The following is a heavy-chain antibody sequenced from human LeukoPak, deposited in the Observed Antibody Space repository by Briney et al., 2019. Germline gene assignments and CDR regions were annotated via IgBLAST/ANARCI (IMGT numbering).Heavy chain of an antibody. CDR3: ARSTQSGYDSDY. V-gene: IGHV3-74*01. CDR1: GFTFSSYW. D-gene: IGHD5-12*01. J-gene: IGHJ4*02. CDR2: IKSDGST. Sequence: SGGSLRLSCAASGFTFSSYWMHWVRQTPGKGLVWISRIKSDGSTIYADSVKGRFTISRDSAKNTLYLQMNSLRAEDTAVYYCARSTQSGYDSDYWGQGTLVTVSS.